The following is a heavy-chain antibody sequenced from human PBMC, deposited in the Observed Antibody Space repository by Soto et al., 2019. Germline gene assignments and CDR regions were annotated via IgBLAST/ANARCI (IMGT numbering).Heavy chain of an antibody. Sequence: QVQLVQSGAEVKKPGASVKVSCKASGYTFTSYGISWVRQAPGQGLEWMGWISAYNGNTNYAQKLQGRVTMTTDTSTSTDYMELRSLRSDDTAVYYCARDKEAYYGSGSYGWFDPWGQGTLVTVSS. V-gene: IGHV1-18*01. J-gene: IGHJ5*02. CDR2: ISAYNGNT. D-gene: IGHD3-10*01. CDR1: GYTFTSYG. CDR3: ARDKEAYYGSGSYGWFDP.